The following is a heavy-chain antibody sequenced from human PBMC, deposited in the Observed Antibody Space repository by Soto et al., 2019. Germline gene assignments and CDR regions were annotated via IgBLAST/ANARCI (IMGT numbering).Heavy chain of an antibody. Sequence: SETLSLTCSVSCASVAGGSYYWSWVRQPPGKGLEWIGYIPSRGRPFYNPSLTSRGTISADTSKNQLSLQLTSVTAADTAVYYCARDTYSGYDFGLWGQGTQVTVSS. D-gene: IGHD5-12*01. CDR3: ARDTYSGYDFGL. CDR2: IPSRGRP. J-gene: IGHJ5*02. V-gene: IGHV4-30-4*01. CDR1: CASVAGGSYY.